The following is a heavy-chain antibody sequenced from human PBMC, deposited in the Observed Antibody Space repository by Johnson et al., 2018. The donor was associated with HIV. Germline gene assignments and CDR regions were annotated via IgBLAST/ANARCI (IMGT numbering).Heavy chain of an antibody. Sequence: QMLLVESGGGVVQPGRSLRLSCAASGFTFSSYAMHWVRQAPGKGLEWVAVISYDGSNKYYADSVKGPFTISRDNSKNTLYLQMNSLRAEDTAVYYCARDQGFRVGPIADDAFDIWGQGTVVTVSS. J-gene: IGHJ3*02. CDR2: ISYDGSNK. CDR3: ARDQGFRVGPIADDAFDI. D-gene: IGHD1-26*01. CDR1: GFTFSSYA. V-gene: IGHV3-30*04.